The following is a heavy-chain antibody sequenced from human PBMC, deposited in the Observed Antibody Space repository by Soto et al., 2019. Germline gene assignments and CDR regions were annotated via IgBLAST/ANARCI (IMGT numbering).Heavy chain of an antibody. CDR2: INPNSGGT. CDR1: GYTFTGYY. V-gene: IGHV1-2*02. CDR3: ERDPTKWLPNNWFDP. J-gene: IGHJ5*02. D-gene: IGHD3-22*01. Sequence: ASVKVSCKASGYTFTGYYMHWVRQAPGQGLEWMGWINPNSGGTNYAQKFQGRVTMTRDTSISTAYMELSRLRSDDTAVYYCERDPTKWLPNNWFDPWGQGTLVTVYS.